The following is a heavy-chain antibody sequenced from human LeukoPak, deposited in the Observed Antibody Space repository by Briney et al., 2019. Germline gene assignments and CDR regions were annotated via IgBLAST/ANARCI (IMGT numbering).Heavy chain of an antibody. V-gene: IGHV1-46*01. CDR2: INPSGGST. Sequence: ASVKVSCKASGYTFTSYYMHWVRQATGQGLEWMGIINPSGGSTSYAQKFQGRVTMTRDTSTSTVYMELSSLRSEDTAVYYCARSPSNFWSGYPYYFDYWGQGTLVTVSS. J-gene: IGHJ4*02. CDR3: ARSPSNFWSGYPYYFDY. D-gene: IGHD3-3*01. CDR1: GYTFTSYY.